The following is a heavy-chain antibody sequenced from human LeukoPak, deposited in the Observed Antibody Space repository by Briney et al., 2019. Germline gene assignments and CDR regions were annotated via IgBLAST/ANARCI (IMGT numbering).Heavy chain of an antibody. J-gene: IGHJ5*02. D-gene: IGHD2-15*01. CDR3: AREICSGGSCYRRHLSWFDP. V-gene: IGHV1-18*01. CDR1: GYTFTSYG. CDR2: ISAYNGNT. Sequence: ASVKVSCKASGYTFTSYGISWVRQAPGQGLEWMGWISAYNGNTNYAQKLQGRVTMTTDTSTSTAYMELRSLRSDDTAVYYCAREICSGGSCYRRHLSWFDPWGQGTLVTVSS.